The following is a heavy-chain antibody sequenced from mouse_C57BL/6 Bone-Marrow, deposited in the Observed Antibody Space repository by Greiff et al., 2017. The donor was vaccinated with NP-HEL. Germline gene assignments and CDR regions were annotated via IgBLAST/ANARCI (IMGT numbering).Heavy chain of an antibody. CDR1: GYTFTDYY. J-gene: IGHJ2*01. D-gene: IGHD1-1*01. V-gene: IGHV1-19*01. CDR2: INPYNGGT. CDR3: ASPYYYGSSLYYFDY. Sequence: VQLQQSGPVLVKPGASVKMSCKASGYTFTDYYMNWVQQSHGKSLEWIGVINPYNGGTSYNQKFKGKATLTVDKSSSTAYMELNSLTSEDSAVYYCASPYYYGSSLYYFDYWGQGTTLTVSS.